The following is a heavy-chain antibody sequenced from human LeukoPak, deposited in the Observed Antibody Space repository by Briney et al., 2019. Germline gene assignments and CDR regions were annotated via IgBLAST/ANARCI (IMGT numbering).Heavy chain of an antibody. J-gene: IGHJ4*02. V-gene: IGHV1-69*06. CDR2: IIPIFGTA. D-gene: IGHD1-26*01. Sequence: SVKVSCKASGYTFTSYYMHWVRQAPGQGLEWMGGIIPIFGTANYAQKFQGRVTITADKSTSTAYMELSSLRSEDTAVYYCARRSPQWELFDYWGQGTLVTVSS. CDR3: ARRSPQWELFDY. CDR1: GYTFTSYY.